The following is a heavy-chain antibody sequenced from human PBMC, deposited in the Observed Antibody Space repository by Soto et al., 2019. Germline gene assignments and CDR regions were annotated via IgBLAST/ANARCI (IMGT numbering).Heavy chain of an antibody. CDR1: GGSFSGYY. CDR2: INHSGST. Sequence: SETLSLTCAVYGGSFSGYYWSWIRQPPGKGLEWIGEINHSGSTNYNPSLKSRFTISVDTSKNKFSLKLSPVTAADTAVYYCARRFLEWLLYGSYDYWGQRTMVTVSS. V-gene: IGHV4-34*01. J-gene: IGHJ4*02. CDR3: ARRFLEWLLYGSYDY. D-gene: IGHD3-3*01.